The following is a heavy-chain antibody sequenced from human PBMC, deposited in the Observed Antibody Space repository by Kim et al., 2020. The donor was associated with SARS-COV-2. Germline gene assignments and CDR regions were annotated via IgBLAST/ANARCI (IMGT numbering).Heavy chain of an antibody. J-gene: IGHJ6*02. V-gene: IGHV4-38-2*02. CDR3: ARDQGEEYQLLPAHYYYYYYGMDV. D-gene: IGHD2-2*01. Sequence: SETLSLTCTVSGYSISSGYYWGWIRQPPGKGLEWIGSIYHSGSTYYNPSLKSRVTISVDTSKNQFSLKLSSVTAADTAVYYCARDQGEEYQLLPAHYYYYYYGMDVWGQGTTVTVSS. CDR2: IYHSGST. CDR1: GYSISSGYY.